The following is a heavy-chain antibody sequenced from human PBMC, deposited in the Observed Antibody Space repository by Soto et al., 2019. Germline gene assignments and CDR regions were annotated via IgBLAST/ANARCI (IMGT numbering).Heavy chain of an antibody. CDR1: GFTFGDYA. J-gene: IGHJ4*02. CDR2: IRSKAYGGTT. V-gene: IGHV3-49*03. Sequence: GGSLRLSCTASGFTFGDYAMSWFRQAPGKGLEWVGFIRSKAYGGTTEYAAPVKGRFTISRDDSKSIAYLQMNSLKTEDTAVYYCTRDRLRALLQFDYWGQGTLVTVSS. CDR3: TRDRLRALLQFDY. D-gene: IGHD2-15*01.